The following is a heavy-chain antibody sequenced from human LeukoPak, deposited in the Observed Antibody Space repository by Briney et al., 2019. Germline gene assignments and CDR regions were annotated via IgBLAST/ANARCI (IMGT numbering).Heavy chain of an antibody. D-gene: IGHD6-19*01. J-gene: IGHJ4*02. CDR1: GGSISSYY. CDR3: ARHLYSSGWCSEGFVY. CDR2: IYTSGST. V-gene: IGHV4-4*09. Sequence: SETLSLTCTVSGGSISSYYWSWIRQPPGKGLEWIGYIYTSGSTNYNPSLKSRVTISVDTSKNQFSLKLSSATAADTAVYYCARHLYSSGWCSEGFVYWGQGTLVTVSS.